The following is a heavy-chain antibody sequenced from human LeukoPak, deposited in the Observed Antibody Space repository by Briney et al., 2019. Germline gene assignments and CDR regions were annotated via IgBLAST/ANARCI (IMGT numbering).Heavy chain of an antibody. CDR3: ARGSTYYDSSGQVPFDY. CDR1: GFTFSSYS. V-gene: IGHV3-48*01. Sequence: PGGSRRLSCAASGFTFSSYSMNWVRQAPGKGLEWGSYISGSSSTIYYADSVKGRFTISRDNGKNTLYLQMNSLRAEDTAVYYCARGSTYYDSSGQVPFDYWGQGTLVTVSS. CDR2: ISGSSSTI. D-gene: IGHD3-22*01. J-gene: IGHJ4*02.